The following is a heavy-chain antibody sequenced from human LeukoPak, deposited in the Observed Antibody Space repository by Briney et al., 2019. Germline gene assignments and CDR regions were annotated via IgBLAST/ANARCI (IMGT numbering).Heavy chain of an antibody. CDR2: IHYSGST. J-gene: IGHJ6*03. D-gene: IGHD3-10*01. CDR3: TRLIMSSIYYYYMDV. Sequence: KASETLSLTCNVSGDSISSYYWSWIRQPPGKGLEYIGFIHYSGSTNYNPSLKSRVTISVDMSKNQFSLRLSSVTAADTAVYYCTRLIMSSIYYYYMDVWGKGTTVTVSS. V-gene: IGHV4-59*03. CDR1: GDSISSYY.